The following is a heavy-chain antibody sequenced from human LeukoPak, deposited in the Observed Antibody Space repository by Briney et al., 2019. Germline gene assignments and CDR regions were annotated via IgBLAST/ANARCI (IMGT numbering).Heavy chain of an antibody. Sequence: SETLSLTCAVSGGSIGSSNWWSWVRQPPGKGLEWIGEIYHSGGTNYNPSLKSRVTISVDKSKNQFSLKLSSVTAADTAVYYCARGYYGSGIIYYYMDVWGKGTTVTVSS. V-gene: IGHV4-4*02. CDR2: IYHSGGT. CDR1: GGSIGSSNW. D-gene: IGHD3-10*01. J-gene: IGHJ6*03. CDR3: ARGYYGSGIIYYYMDV.